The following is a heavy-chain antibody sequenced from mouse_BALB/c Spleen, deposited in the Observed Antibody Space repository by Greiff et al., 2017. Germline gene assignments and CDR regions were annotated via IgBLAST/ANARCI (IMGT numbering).Heavy chain of an antibody. CDR1: GYTFTSYW. CDR2: INPSTGYT. J-gene: IGHJ2*01. V-gene: IGHV1-7*01. D-gene: IGHD2-1*01. CDR3: ARSGNSVYFDY. Sequence: QVQLQQSGAELAKPGASVKMSCKASGYTFTSYWMHWVKQRPGQGLEWIGYINPSTGYTEYNQKFKDKATLTADKSSSTAYMQLSSLTSEDSAVYYCARSGNSVYFDYWGQGTTLTVSS.